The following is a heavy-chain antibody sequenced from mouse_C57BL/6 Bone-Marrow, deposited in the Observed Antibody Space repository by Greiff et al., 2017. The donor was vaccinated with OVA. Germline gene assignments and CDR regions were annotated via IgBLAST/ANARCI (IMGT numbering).Heavy chain of an antibody. Sequence: QVQLQQPGAELVMPGASVKLSCKASGYTFTSYWMHWVKQRPGQGLEWIGEIDPSDSYTNYNQKFKGKSTLTVDKSSSTAYMQLSSLTSEDSAVYYCAREGDYGTPYAMDYWGQGTSVTVSS. V-gene: IGHV1-69*01. D-gene: IGHD1-1*01. J-gene: IGHJ4*01. CDR1: GYTFTSYW. CDR3: AREGDYGTPYAMDY. CDR2: IDPSDSYT.